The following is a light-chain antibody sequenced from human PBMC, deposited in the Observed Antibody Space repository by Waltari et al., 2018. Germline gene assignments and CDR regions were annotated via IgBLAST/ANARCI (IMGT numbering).Light chain of an antibody. J-gene: IGKJ2*01. CDR3: LQYNNSPHI. CDR1: QSISTW. V-gene: IGKV1-5*03. Sequence: DIKMTQSQSSLSASVGDTVTITCRASQSISTWLDWYQQKPGKAPKLLLYKASNLQPGVPSRFSGSGSGTEFTLTITSLQAEDFATYYCLQYNNSPHIFGQGTKVEI. CDR2: KAS.